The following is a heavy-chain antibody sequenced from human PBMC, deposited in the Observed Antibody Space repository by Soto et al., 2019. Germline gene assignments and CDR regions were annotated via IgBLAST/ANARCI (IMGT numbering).Heavy chain of an antibody. CDR3: ARGSGSYGSDY. CDR1: GFTFSSYA. V-gene: IGHV3-23*01. Sequence: EVQLLESGGGLVQPGGSLRLSCAASGFTFSSYAMSWVRQAPGKGLKWVSAISGSGGSTYYADSVKGRFTISRDNSKNTLYPQMNSLRAEDTAVYYCARGSGSYGSDYWGQGTLVTVSS. J-gene: IGHJ4*02. CDR2: ISGSGGST. D-gene: IGHD1-26*01.